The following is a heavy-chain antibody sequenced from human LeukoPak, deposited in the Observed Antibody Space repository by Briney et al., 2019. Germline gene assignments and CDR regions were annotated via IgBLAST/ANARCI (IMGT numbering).Heavy chain of an antibody. CDR3: ARVGGGYDGYFDY. D-gene: IGHD5-12*01. CDR1: GGSISTNH. J-gene: IGHJ4*02. V-gene: IGHV4-59*01. Sequence: SETLSLTCAVSGGSISTNHWSWIRQPPGKGLEWIGYVFYSGNTNYNPSLKSRVTISVDTSKNHFYLKLSSVTAADTAMYYYARVGGGYDGYFDYWGQGTLVTVSP. CDR2: VFYSGNT.